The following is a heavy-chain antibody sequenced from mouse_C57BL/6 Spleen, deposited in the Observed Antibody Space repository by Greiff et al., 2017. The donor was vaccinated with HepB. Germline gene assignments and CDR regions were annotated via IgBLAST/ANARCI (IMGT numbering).Heavy chain of an antibody. J-gene: IGHJ3*01. CDR1: GFNIKDYY. V-gene: IGHV14-2*01. CDR2: IDTEDGET. D-gene: IGHD1-1*01. CDR3: ARGGTTVVGRAWFAY. Sequence: EVQLQQSGAELVKPGASVKLSCTASGFNIKDYYMHWVKQRTEQGLEWIGRIDTEDGETKYDPKFQGKATITADTSSNTAYLQLSSLTSEDTAVYYGARGGTTVVGRAWFAYWGQGTLVTVSA.